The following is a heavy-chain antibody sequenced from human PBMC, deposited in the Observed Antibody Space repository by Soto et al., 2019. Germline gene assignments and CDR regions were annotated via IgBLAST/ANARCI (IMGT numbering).Heavy chain of an antibody. CDR1: GFIFSSAW. CDR3: VEGWNDF. V-gene: IGHV3-15*01. CDR2: IKSKSDGGTR. J-gene: IGHJ4*02. Sequence: EVQVVESGGDLVKPGGSLRLSCATSGFIFSSAWMSWVRQAPGKGLEWVGRIKSKSDGGTRDYAAPVNGSFNIPRDDSTNMVYLQLSRLQAKDPAVSFCVEGWNDFWGQGTLVTVSS. D-gene: IGHD1-1*01.